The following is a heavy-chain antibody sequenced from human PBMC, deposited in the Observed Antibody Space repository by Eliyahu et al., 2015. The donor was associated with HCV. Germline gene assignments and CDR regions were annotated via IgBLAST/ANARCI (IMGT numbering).Heavy chain of an antibody. CDR1: GXXFSXXG. D-gene: IGHD4-23*01. V-gene: IGHV3-33*01. CDR2: IWYDGSNK. J-gene: IGHJ3*02. CDR3: ASTMATVVTLEVVGAFDI. Sequence: QVQLVESGGGVVQPGRSXRLSCAASGXXFSXXGXXXVRQAPGKGLGWVAVIWYDGSNKYYADSVKGRFTISRDNSKNTLYLQMNSLRAEDTAVYYCASTMATVVTLEVVGAFDIWGQGTMVTVSS.